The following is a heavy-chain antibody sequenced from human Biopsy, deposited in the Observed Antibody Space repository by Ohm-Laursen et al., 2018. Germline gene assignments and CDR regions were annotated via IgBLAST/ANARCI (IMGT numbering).Heavy chain of an antibody. CDR2: NIPILGTG. Sequence: SVKVSCNAPGGTFSNYGVNWVRQAPGQGLEWLGGNIPILGTGNYAQKFQDRVTVAADTSTSTATMELRSLRSDDTAVYYCARGGLNYWYFDLWGRGTLVTVSS. J-gene: IGHJ2*01. D-gene: IGHD1-26*01. V-gene: IGHV1-69*06. CDR1: GGTFSNYG. CDR3: ARGGLNYWYFDL.